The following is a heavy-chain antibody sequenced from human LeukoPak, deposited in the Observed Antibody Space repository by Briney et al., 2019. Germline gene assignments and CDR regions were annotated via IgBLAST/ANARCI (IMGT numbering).Heavy chain of an antibody. V-gene: IGHV4-59*01. CDR1: GGSIRNSY. CDR2: IDYSGIT. Sequence: PSETLSLTCTLSGGSIRNSYWHWIRQPPGKGLEWIGSIDYSGITNYNASLKSRVTISVDTFKNHFSLKVTSMTPADTAVYYCARGLATTATMPSYMDVWGKGTTVIVSS. D-gene: IGHD2-2*01. CDR3: ARGLATTATMPSYMDV. J-gene: IGHJ6*03.